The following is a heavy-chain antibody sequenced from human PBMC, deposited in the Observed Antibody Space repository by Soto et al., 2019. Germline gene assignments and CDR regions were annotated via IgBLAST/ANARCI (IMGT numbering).Heavy chain of an antibody. J-gene: IGHJ5*02. D-gene: IGHD3-3*01. Sequence: SETLSLTCTVSGGSISSYYWSWIRQPPGKGLEWIGYIYYSGSTNYNPSLKSRVTISEDTSKNQFSLKLSSVTAADTAVYYCAREVYDFWSGFRVSRWFDPWGQGTLVTVSS. V-gene: IGHV4-59*01. CDR3: AREVYDFWSGFRVSRWFDP. CDR1: GGSISSYY. CDR2: IYYSGST.